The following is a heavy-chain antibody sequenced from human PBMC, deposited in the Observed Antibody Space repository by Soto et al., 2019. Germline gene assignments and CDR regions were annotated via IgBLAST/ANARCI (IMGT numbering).Heavy chain of an antibody. CDR1: GFTFSSYA. D-gene: IGHD2-2*01. CDR2: ISGSGGST. Sequence: QPGGSLRLSCAASGFTFSSYAMSWVRQAPGKGLEWVSAISGSGGSTYYADSVKGRFTISRDNSKNTLYLQMNSLRAEDTAVYYCAKVLGYCSSTSCHYYYYGMDVWGQGTTVTVSS. V-gene: IGHV3-23*01. CDR3: AKVLGYCSSTSCHYYYYGMDV. J-gene: IGHJ6*02.